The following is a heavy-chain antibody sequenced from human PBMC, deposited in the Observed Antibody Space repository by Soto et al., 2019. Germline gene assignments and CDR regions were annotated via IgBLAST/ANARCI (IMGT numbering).Heavy chain of an antibody. CDR2: ISAYNGNT. J-gene: IGHJ6*02. D-gene: IGHD6-13*01. CDR3: ARIQQQLLPSYYYYGMDV. CDR1: GYTFTSYG. Sequence: VQLVQSGAEVKKPGASVKVSCKASGYTFTSYGISWVRQAPGQALEWMGWISAYNGNTNYAQKLQGRVTMTTDTYTSTAYMELRSLRSDDTAVYYCARIQQQLLPSYYYYGMDVWGQGTTVTVSS. V-gene: IGHV1-18*01.